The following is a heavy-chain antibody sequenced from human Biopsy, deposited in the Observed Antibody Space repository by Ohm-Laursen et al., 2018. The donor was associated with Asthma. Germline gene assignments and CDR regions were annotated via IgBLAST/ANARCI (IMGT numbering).Heavy chain of an antibody. V-gene: IGHV1-3*01. CDR2: FNPGNGNA. CDR1: GYSFATNS. CDR3: ARSAETYSGIDSNYYGMDV. J-gene: IGHJ6*02. Sequence: ASVTASCKASGYSFATNSMHWVRQAPGQRPEWMGWFNPGNGNAKVSEKFQGRVSITRDTSATTAYLEVSSLTSEDTDVYYCARSAETYSGIDSNYYGMDVWGQGTRVTVSS. D-gene: IGHD5-12*01.